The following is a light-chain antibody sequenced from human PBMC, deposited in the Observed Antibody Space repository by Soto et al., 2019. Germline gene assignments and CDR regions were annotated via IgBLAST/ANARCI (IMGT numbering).Light chain of an antibody. Sequence: DLQMTQSPSSLSASVGDRVTITCRASQSISDWLAWYQQKPEKAPKLLIYKASSLESGVPSRFSGSGSGTEFTLTISSLQPEDFATYYCQQYNSYSRTFGQGTKVEVK. CDR2: KAS. CDR3: QQYNSYSRT. J-gene: IGKJ1*01. CDR1: QSISDW. V-gene: IGKV1-5*03.